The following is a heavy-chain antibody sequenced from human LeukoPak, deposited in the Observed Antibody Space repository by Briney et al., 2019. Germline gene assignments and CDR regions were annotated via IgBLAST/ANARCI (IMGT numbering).Heavy chain of an antibody. J-gene: IGHJ3*02. D-gene: IGHD5-12*01. CDR3: AREGGYDGYDAFDI. V-gene: IGHV3-7*01. Sequence: GGSLRLSCAASGFTFSSYWMSWVRQAPGKGLEWVANIKQDGSEKYYVDSVKGRFTISRDNAKNSLCLQMNSLRAEDTAVYYCAREGGYDGYDAFDIWGQGTMVTVSS. CDR2: IKQDGSEK. CDR1: GFTFSSYW.